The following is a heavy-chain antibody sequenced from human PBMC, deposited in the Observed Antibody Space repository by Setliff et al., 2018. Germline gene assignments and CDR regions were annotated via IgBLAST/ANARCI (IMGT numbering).Heavy chain of an antibody. CDR2: AFHTGKT. D-gene: IGHD3-10*01. CDR1: GVSIRGFY. J-gene: IGHJ4*02. V-gene: IGHV4-59*08. Sequence: SETLSLTCTVSGVSIRGFYWTWIRQSPKRGLEWLGYAFHTGKTDYNPSLMSRVIISIDMSRKQFSLKLSSVTAADTAVYYCARHTIAMSTIISYFDYWGQGTLVTVSS. CDR3: ARHTIAMSTIISYFDY.